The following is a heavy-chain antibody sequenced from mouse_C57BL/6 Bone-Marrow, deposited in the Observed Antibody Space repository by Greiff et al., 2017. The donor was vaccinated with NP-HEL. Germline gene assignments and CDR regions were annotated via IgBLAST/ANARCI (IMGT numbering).Heavy chain of an antibody. Sequence: QVQLQQPGAELVKPGASVKLSFPSSFSPFPLSFLPFFPQRPGQFPEWIGDIYPGSGSTNYNEKFTGKATLTVDTSSSTAYMQLSSLTSEDSAVYYCAGGAAQATFDMDYWGQGTTGTVSA. CDR1: FSPFPLSF. CDR3: AGGAAQATFDMDY. D-gene: IGHD3-2*02. CDR2: IYPGSGST. J-gene: IGHJ4*01. V-gene: IGHV1-55*01.